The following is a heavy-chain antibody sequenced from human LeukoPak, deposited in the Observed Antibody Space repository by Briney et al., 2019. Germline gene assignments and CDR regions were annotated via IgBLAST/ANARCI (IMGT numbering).Heavy chain of an antibody. J-gene: IGHJ4*02. CDR2: INPSGGST. Sequence: ASVKVSCKASGYTFTSYYMHWVRQAPGQGLEWMGIINPSGGSTSYAQKFQGRVTMTRDTSTSTVYMELSSLRSEDTAVYYCARGGYSYGYSPDKFDYWGQGTLVTVSS. D-gene: IGHD5-18*01. V-gene: IGHV1-46*01. CDR1: GYTFTSYY. CDR3: ARGGYSYGYSPDKFDY.